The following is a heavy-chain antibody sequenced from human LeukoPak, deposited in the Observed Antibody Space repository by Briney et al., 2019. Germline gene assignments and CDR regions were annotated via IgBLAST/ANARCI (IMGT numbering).Heavy chain of an antibody. V-gene: IGHV3-23*01. CDR1: GFTFSSYA. J-gene: IGHJ4*02. D-gene: IGHD3-9*01. CDR3: ARKIRPDIFTEPVDY. CDR2: ISGSGGIT. Sequence: GGSLRLSCAASGFTFSSYAMTWVRQAPGKGLEWVSAISGSGGITYYADSVKGRFTISRDNSKKTLYLQMNSLRAEDTAVYYCARKIRPDIFTEPVDYWGQGTLVTVSS.